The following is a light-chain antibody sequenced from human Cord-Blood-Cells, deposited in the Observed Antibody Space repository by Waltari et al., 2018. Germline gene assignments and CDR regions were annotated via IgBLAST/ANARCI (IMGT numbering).Light chain of an antibody. V-gene: IGKV1-33*01. CDR1: QDISNY. Sequence: DIQMTQSPYSLSASVGDRVTITCQASQDISNYLNWYQQKPGKAPKLLIYDASNLETGVPSRFSGSGSVTDFTFTISSLQPEDIATYYCQQYDNLIFTFGPGTKVDIK. J-gene: IGKJ3*01. CDR3: QQYDNLIFT. CDR2: DAS.